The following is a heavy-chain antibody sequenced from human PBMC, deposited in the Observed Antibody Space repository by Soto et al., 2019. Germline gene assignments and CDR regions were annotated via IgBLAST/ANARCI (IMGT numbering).Heavy chain of an antibody. CDR3: AARTGDYTSYDYMDV. J-gene: IGHJ6*03. D-gene: IGHD3-9*01. CDR1: GFTFTNSA. Sequence: QMQLVQSGPEVKKPGTSVKVSCKASGFTFTNSAIQWVRQARGHRLAWIGWIVVGSGNTNYAQKFQERRTITRDMATSTADRERSSLRSEDTAIYYCAARTGDYTSYDYMDVWGKGTTVTVSS. CDR2: IVVGSGNT. V-gene: IGHV1-58*02.